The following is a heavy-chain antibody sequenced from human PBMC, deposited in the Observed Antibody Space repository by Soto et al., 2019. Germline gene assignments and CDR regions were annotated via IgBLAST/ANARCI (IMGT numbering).Heavy chain of an antibody. Sequence: EVQLLESGGGLVQPGGSLRLSCAASGVTFSSYGMTWVRQAPGKGLEGVSFSSATGAGTYYADSVKGRFTISRDNSKNTLYLQMTSLRADDTAVYYCAKDRRAGGNYGFYSDFWGQGALVIVSS. CDR2: SSATGAGT. CDR1: GVTFSSYG. V-gene: IGHV3-23*01. D-gene: IGHD1-7*01. J-gene: IGHJ4*02. CDR3: AKDRRAGGNYGFYSDF.